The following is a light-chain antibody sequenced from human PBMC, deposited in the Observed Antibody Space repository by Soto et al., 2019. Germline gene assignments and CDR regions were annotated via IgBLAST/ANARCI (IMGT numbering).Light chain of an antibody. CDR1: QSVSSSY. Sequence: EILLTQSPGTLSLSPGERATLSCRSSQSVSSSYLAWYQQKPGQAPRLLIYGASSRATGIPDRFSGSGSGTDFTLTISSLEPEDFAAYYCQQYGSSPLTFGRGTKVDIK. CDR2: GAS. V-gene: IGKV3-20*01. J-gene: IGKJ4*02. CDR3: QQYGSSPLT.